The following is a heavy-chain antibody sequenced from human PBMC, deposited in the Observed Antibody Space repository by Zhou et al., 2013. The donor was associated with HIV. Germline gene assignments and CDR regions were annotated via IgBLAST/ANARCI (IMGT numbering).Heavy chain of an antibody. V-gene: IGHV1-69*12. Sequence: QVQLVQSGAEVKEPGSSVIVSCKASGGSFTNYTVNWVRQAPGQGLEWMGGIIPMFATTKYAQDFQGRVTITADESTSTAYMELRGLRSEDTAIYHCARGPFGKYGDQYYYYYMDVWGKGTTVTVSS. CDR1: GGSFTNYT. CDR2: IIPMFATT. CDR3: ARGPFGKYGDQYYYYYMDV. D-gene: IGHD3-10*01. J-gene: IGHJ6*03.